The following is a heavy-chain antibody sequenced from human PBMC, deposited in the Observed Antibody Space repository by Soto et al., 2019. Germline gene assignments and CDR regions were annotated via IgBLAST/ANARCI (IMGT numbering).Heavy chain of an antibody. V-gene: IGHV3-33*01. CDR2: IWYDGSNK. J-gene: IGHJ4*02. CDR3: ARDRHYYDSSGSKLDY. D-gene: IGHD3-22*01. CDR1: GYIFRSYR. Sequence: SLTLFCAACGYIFRSYRMHGARQAPGKGLEWVAVIWYDGSNKYYADSVKGRFTISRDNSKNTLYLQMNSLRAEDTAVYYCARDRHYYDSSGSKLDYWGQGTLVTVSS.